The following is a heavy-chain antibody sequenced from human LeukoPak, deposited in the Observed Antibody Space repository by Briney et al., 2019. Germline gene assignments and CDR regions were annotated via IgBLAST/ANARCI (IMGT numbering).Heavy chain of an antibody. D-gene: IGHD3-16*01. CDR1: GGSISSGGYY. V-gene: IGHV4-31*03. J-gene: IGHJ4*02. Sequence: PSETLSLTCTVSGGSISSGGYYWSWIRQHPGKGLEWIGYIYYSGSTYYNPSLKSRVTISVDTSKNQFSLKLSSVTAADTAVYYCASLTAVGEIDYWGQGTLVTVSS. CDR2: IYYSGST. CDR3: ASLTAVGEIDY.